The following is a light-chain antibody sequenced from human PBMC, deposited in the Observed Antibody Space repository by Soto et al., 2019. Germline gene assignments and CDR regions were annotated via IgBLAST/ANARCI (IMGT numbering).Light chain of an antibody. J-gene: IGKJ2*01. CDR3: QQYDTSPPLYT. CDR1: QSVSSN. V-gene: IGKV3-15*01. CDR2: GAF. Sequence: EIVMTQSPVTLSVSPGERATLSCRASQSVSSNLAWYQQKPGQAPSLLIYGAFTRATGIPARFSGTGSGTEFTLTISSLQSEDFALYYCQQYDTSPPLYTFGQGTRLDIK.